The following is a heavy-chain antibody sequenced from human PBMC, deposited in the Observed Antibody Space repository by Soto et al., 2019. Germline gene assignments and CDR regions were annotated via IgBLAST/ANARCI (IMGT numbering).Heavy chain of an antibody. V-gene: IGHV3-73*01. J-gene: IGHJ4*02. CDR3: TRGGHYYDSSGYYHPGLI. D-gene: IGHD3-22*01. CDR2: IRSKANSYAT. Sequence: PGGSLRLSCAASGFTFSGSAMHWVRQASGKGLEWVGRIRSKANSYATAYAASVKGRFTISRDDSKNTAYLQMNSLKTEDTAVYYCTRGGHYYDSSGYYHPGLIWGQGTLVTVSS. CDR1: GFTFSGSA.